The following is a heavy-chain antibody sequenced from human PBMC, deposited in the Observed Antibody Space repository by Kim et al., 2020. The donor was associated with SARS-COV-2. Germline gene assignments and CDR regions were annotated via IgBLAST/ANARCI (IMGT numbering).Heavy chain of an antibody. Sequence: GDSVRGRFTISRDNSKNTLYLQMKRLRPEDTGIYYCAKDPEGAYFYFMDVWGAGTTVLVSS. D-gene: IGHD3-16*01. V-gene: IGHV3-30*02. CDR3: AKDPEGAYFYFMDV. J-gene: IGHJ6*03.